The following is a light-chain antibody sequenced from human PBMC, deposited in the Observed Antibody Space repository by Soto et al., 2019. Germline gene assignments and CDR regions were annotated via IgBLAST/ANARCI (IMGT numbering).Light chain of an antibody. CDR1: QGISSY. CDR2: AAS. J-gene: IGKJ5*01. CDR3: QQSYSTPIS. V-gene: IGKV1-8*01. Sequence: AMRMTQSPSSFSASTGERVTLTCMASQGISSYLAWYQQKPGKAPKLLIYAASTLQSGVPSRFSGSGSGTDFTLTISCLQSEDFATYYCQQSYSTPISFGQGTRLEIK.